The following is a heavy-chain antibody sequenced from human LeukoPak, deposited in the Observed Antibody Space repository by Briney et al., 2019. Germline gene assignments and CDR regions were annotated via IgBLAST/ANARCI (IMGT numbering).Heavy chain of an antibody. V-gene: IGHV3-48*03. CDR2: ISSSGSKI. CDR1: GFTFSSYE. Sequence: GGSLRLSCAASGFTFSSYEMNRVRQAPGKGLEWVSYISSSGSKIYYADSVKGRFTISRDNAKNSLYLQMNSLRAEDTAVYYCARDRARVTGSGYYDYWGQGTLVTVSS. D-gene: IGHD3-22*01. CDR3: ARDRARVTGSGYYDY. J-gene: IGHJ4*02.